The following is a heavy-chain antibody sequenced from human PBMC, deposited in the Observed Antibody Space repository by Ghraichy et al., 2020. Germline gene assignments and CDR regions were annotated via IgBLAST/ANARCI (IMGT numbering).Heavy chain of an antibody. CDR2: ISWDGGST. CDR3: AKHLSTKKGDSRDYYYGMDV. D-gene: IGHD1-1*01. V-gene: IGHV3-43*01. J-gene: IGHJ6*02. Sequence: GESLNISCAASGFTFDDYTMHWVRQAPGKGLEWVSLISWDGGSTYYADSVKGRFTISRDNSKNSLYLQMNSLRTEDTALYYCAKHLSTKKGDSRDYYYGMDVWGQGTTVTVSS. CDR1: GFTFDDYT.